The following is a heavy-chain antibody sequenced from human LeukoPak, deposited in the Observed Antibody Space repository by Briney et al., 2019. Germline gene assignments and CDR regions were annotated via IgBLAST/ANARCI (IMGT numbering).Heavy chain of an antibody. Sequence: GGSLRLSCAASGFLFSDYAMSWVRQAPGKGLEWVANIKQDGSEKYYVDSVKGRFTISRDNAKNSLYLQMNSLRAEDTAVYYCARGSSKLVSSWYPLVGMDVWGQGTTVTVSS. J-gene: IGHJ6*02. D-gene: IGHD6-13*01. V-gene: IGHV3-7*01. CDR3: ARGSSKLVSSWYPLVGMDV. CDR2: IKQDGSEK. CDR1: GFLFSDYA.